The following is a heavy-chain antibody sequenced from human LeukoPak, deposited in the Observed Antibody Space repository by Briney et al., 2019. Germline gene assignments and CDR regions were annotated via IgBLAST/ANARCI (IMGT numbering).Heavy chain of an antibody. Sequence: SETLSLTCAVSGYSISNGYYWSWIRQPPGQGLEWIGYIYYSGSTSYNPSLKSRVTISVDTSKNQFSLKLSSVTAADTAVYYCARGGVYSSGWHDAFDIRGQGTMVTVSS. J-gene: IGHJ3*02. CDR3: ARGGVYSSGWHDAFDI. CDR1: GYSISNGYY. CDR2: IYYSGST. V-gene: IGHV4-61*01. D-gene: IGHD6-19*01.